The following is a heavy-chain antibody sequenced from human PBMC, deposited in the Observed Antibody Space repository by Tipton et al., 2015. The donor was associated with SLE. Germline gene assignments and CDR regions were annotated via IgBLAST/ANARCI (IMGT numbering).Heavy chain of an antibody. V-gene: IGHV4-34*01. CDR1: GGSFSGYY. CDR2: INHSGST. Sequence: TLSLTCAVYGGSFSGYYWSWIRQPPGKGLEWTGEINHSGSTNYNPSLKSRVTISIDTSKNQFSLKLSSVTAADTAVYYCARAGETGNALDIWGQGTMVTVSS. D-gene: IGHD1-14*01. CDR3: ARAGETGNALDI. J-gene: IGHJ3*02.